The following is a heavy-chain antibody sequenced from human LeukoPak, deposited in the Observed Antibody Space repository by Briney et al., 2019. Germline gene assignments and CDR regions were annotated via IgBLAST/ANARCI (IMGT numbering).Heavy chain of an antibody. Sequence: PGGPLRLSCVASGINFRSYEMNWVRQAPGKGLEWVSHIGSGGSPIYYADSVKGRFTISRDNAKQSLYLQMDSLRAEDTGFYYCNAGLEYWGQGALVTVSS. CDR3: NAGLEY. V-gene: IGHV3-48*03. D-gene: IGHD3/OR15-3a*01. CDR1: GINFRSYE. J-gene: IGHJ4*02. CDR2: IGSGGSPI.